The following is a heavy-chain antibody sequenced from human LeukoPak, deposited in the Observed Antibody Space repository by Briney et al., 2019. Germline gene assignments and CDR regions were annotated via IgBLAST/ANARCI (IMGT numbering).Heavy chain of an antibody. CDR3: ARGASRADY. Sequence: GGALRISCAASGFTFRSYNMNWVRQAPGKRPEWVSSISSSSSYIYYADSVKGRFTISRDNAKNSLYLQMNSLRAEDTALYYRARGASRADYWGQGTLVTVSS. J-gene: IGHJ4*02. V-gene: IGHV3-21*01. CDR1: GFTFRSYN. CDR2: ISSSSSYI.